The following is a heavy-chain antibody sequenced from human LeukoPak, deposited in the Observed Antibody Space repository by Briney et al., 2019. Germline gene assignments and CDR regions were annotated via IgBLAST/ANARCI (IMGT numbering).Heavy chain of an antibody. J-gene: IGHJ4*02. D-gene: IGHD4-17*01. CDR3: AKDHSLTLTTVSHYFDY. Sequence: GGSLRLSCAASGFTFSNFDMTWVRQAPGKGLEWASHISSRGGTSHYADSVKGRFTISRDNFKNTLYPQMNYLRAEDTAVYYCAKDHSLTLTTVSHYFDYWGQGTLVTVSS. V-gene: IGHV3-23*01. CDR2: ISSRGGTS. CDR1: GFTFSNFD.